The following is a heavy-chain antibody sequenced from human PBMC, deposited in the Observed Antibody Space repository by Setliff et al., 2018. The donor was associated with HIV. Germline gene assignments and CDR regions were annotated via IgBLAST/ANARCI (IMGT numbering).Heavy chain of an antibody. V-gene: IGHV5-51*01. J-gene: IGHJ4*02. CDR2: IYPDDSHT. CDR3: ARSSGSGSYYNLGY. D-gene: IGHD3-10*01. CDR1: GYSFSTYW. Sequence: GESLKISCKTFGYSFSTYWIGWVRQMPGKGLEWMGVIYPDDSHTRYSPSFQGQVTISADKSVNTAYLQWSSLKASDTAMYYCARSSGSGSYYNLGYWGQGTLVTVSS.